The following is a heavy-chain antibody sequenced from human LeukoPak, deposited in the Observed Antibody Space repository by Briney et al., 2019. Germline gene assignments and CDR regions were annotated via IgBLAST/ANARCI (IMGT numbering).Heavy chain of an antibody. CDR1: GGSMTNYY. D-gene: IGHD2-2*01. V-gene: IGHV4-4*07. CDR3: ARGGSSSWYLLMK. J-gene: IGHJ4*02. CDR2: IYGNGNT. Sequence: SETLSLTCTVSGGSMTNYYWHWIRQPAGKGLEWIGHIYGNGNTDFNPSLNSRVTISLDKSQNQFSLKLNSVTAADTAVYYCARGGSSSWYLLMKWGQGTLVTVSS.